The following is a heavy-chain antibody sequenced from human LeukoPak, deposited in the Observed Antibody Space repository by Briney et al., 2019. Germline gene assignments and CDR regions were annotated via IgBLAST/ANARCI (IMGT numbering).Heavy chain of an antibody. V-gene: IGHV4-59*11. D-gene: IGHD3-10*01. CDR2: IYYTGST. CDR3: ARGGVAAKYYFDF. Sequence: SETLSLTCTVSGGSISPLYWSWIRQPPGKGLEFIGYIYYTGSTNFNPSLKSRVALSVDTSKNQISLKLNSVTAADTAVYYCARGGVAAKYYFDFWGQGTLVTVSA. CDR1: GGSISPLY. J-gene: IGHJ4*02.